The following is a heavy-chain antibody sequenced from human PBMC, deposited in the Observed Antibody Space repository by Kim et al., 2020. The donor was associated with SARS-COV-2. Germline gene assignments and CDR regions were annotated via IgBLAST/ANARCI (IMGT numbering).Heavy chain of an antibody. D-gene: IGHD1-1*01. CDR1: GFTFSSYG. V-gene: IGHV3-33*01. CDR3: AREDWNPSLKGYYGMDV. Sequence: GGSLRLSCAASGFTFSSYGMHWVRQAPGKGLEWVAVIWYDGSNKYYADSVKGRFTISRDNSKNTLYLQMNSLRAEDTAVYYCAREDWNPSLKGYYGMDVWGQGTTVTVSS. CDR2: IWYDGSNK. J-gene: IGHJ6*02.